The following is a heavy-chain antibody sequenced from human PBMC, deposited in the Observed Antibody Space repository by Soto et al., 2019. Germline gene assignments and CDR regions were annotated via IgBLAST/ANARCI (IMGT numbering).Heavy chain of an antibody. CDR2: MNPNSGDT. CDR3: ARGGDVVLVTAPLDH. V-gene: IGHV1-8*01. CDR1: GYSFTSYD. J-gene: IGHJ5*02. Sequence: GASVKVSCKASGYSFTSYDINWVRQATGQGLEWMGWMNPNSGDTGYAQKFQGRVTMTRNTSISTAYMELSSLRSEDTAVYYCARGGDVVLVTAPLDHWGQGTLVTVSS. D-gene: IGHD2-21*02.